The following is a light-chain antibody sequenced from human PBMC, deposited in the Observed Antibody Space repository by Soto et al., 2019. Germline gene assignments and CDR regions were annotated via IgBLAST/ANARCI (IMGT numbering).Light chain of an antibody. CDR1: QSVSSN. J-gene: IGKJ1*01. Sequence: ETVLTQSPGTLSLSPGERATLSCRASQSVSSNYLVWYQQKPGQAPRLLIYGASTRATGVPARFSGSGSGTEFTLTISRLQSEDFAVYYCQQYYNWRPRFGQGTKVEIK. CDR2: GAS. V-gene: IGKV3-15*01. CDR3: QQYYNWRPR.